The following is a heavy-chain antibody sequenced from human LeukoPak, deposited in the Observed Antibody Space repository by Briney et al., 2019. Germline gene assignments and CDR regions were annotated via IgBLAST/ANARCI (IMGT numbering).Heavy chain of an antibody. D-gene: IGHD6-19*01. CDR2: IYTSGST. J-gene: IGHJ4*02. Sequence: PSETLSLTCTVSGGSISSYYWSWIRQPAGRGLEWIGRIYTSGSTNYNPSLKSRVTMSVDTSKNQFSLKLSPVTAADTAVYYCARDYSSGWKLDYWGQGTLVTVSS. CDR1: GGSISSYY. V-gene: IGHV4-4*07. CDR3: ARDYSSGWKLDY.